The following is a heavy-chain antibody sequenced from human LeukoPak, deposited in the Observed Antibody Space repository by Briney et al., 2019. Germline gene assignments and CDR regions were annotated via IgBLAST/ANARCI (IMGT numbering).Heavy chain of an antibody. CDR2: ISYDGSNK. D-gene: IGHD2-2*01. J-gene: IGHJ4*02. CDR1: GFTFSSYG. CDR3: AKDYCSSTSCYGIDY. V-gene: IGHV3-30*18. Sequence: PGRSLRLSCAASGFTFSSYGMHWVRQAPGKGLEWVAVISYDGSNKYYADSVKGRFTISRDNSKNTLYLQMNSLRAEDTAVHYCAKDYCSSTSCYGIDYWGQGTLVTVSS.